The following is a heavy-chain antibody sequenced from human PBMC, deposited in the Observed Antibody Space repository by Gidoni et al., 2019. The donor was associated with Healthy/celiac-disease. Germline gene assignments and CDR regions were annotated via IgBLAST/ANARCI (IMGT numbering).Heavy chain of an antibody. Sequence: QLQLQESGPGLVKPSETLSLTCTVPGGSLSSRSYYWGWIRHPPGKGLEWIGSIYYSGSTYYNPSLKSRVTISVDTSKNQFSLKLSSVTAADTAVYYCARHRGYPRGALYGMDVWGQGTTVTVSS. D-gene: IGHD3-10*01. CDR1: GGSLSSRSYY. CDR2: IYYSGST. V-gene: IGHV4-39*01. CDR3: ARHRGYPRGALYGMDV. J-gene: IGHJ6*02.